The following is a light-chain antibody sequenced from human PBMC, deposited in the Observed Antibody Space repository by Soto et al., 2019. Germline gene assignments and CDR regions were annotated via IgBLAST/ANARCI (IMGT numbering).Light chain of an antibody. CDR1: QSVNVN. CDR3: QQYNHWPPYT. V-gene: IGKV3-15*01. Sequence: EVVLTQSPATLSLSPGERATLSCRASQSVNVNLAWHQQKPGQAPRLLIYGASTMSAGVPARFTGSGSGTEFTLTVSRLPSDDFAVYYCQQYNHWPPYTFGQGTKLEI. CDR2: GAS. J-gene: IGKJ2*01.